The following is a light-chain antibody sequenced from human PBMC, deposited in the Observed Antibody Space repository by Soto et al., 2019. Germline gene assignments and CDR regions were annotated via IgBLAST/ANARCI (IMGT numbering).Light chain of an antibody. CDR3: HQYGGSPGT. CDR2: DAS. CDR1: QSVSSNY. Sequence: EIVLTQSPGTLSLSPGERATLSCRASQSVSSNYLAWYQQRPGQAPRLLIYDASTRATGVPDRFSGSGSGTDFTLTISRLEPEDFVVYYCHQYGGSPGTLGQGTQVDIK. J-gene: IGKJ1*01. V-gene: IGKV3-20*01.